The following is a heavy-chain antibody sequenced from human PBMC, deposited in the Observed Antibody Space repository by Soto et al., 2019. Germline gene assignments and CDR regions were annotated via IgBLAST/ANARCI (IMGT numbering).Heavy chain of an antibody. CDR2: IYYSGST. Sequence: PSETLSLTCTVSGGSISSYYWSWIRQPPGKGLEWIGYIYYSGSTNYNPSLKSRVTISVDTSKNQISLKLRSVTAADTAVYYCARGMAEEQIFYYFDYWGQGALVTVSS. CDR3: ARGMAEEQIFYYFDY. D-gene: IGHD3-9*01. J-gene: IGHJ4*02. CDR1: GGSISSYY. V-gene: IGHV4-59*08.